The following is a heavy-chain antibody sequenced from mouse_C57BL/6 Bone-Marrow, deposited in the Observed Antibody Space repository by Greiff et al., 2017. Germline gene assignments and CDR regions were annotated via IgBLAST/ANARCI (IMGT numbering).Heavy chain of an antibody. J-gene: IGHJ4*01. D-gene: IGHD2-2*01. CDR1: GYTFTSYG. CDR2: IYPRSGNT. CDR3: ARWLPYAMGC. Sequence: VQLQQSGAELARPGASVKLSCKASGYTFTSYGISWVKQRTGQGLEWIGEIYPRSGNTYYNEKFKGKATLTADKSSSTAYMERRSLTSEDSAVYVCARWLPYAMGCWGQGTSVTVSS. V-gene: IGHV1-81*01.